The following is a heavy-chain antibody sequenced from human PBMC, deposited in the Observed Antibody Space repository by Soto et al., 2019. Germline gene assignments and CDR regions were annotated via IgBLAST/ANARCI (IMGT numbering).Heavy chain of an antibody. CDR1: GGTFSSYT. Sequence: QVQLVQSGAEVKKPGSSVKVSCKASGGTFSSYTISWVRQAPGQGLEWMGRIIPILGIANYAQKFQGRVTLTAEKSTSTDKVELSSLRSEDTAVYYCARDFAYYDSSGCYLWGQGTLNNVSS. V-gene: IGHV1-69*08. J-gene: IGHJ4*02. CDR3: ARDFAYYDSSGCYL. CDR2: IIPILGIA. D-gene: IGHD3-22*01.